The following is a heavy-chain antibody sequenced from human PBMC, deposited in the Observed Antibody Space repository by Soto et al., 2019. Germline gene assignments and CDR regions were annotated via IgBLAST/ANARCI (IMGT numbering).Heavy chain of an antibody. Sequence: PGGSLRLSCVASGFTFSNYDMHWVRQATGKGLEWVSAISGSGGSTYYADSVKGRFTISRDNSKNTLYLQMNSLRAEDTAVYYCAKGSGYCSGGGCYMIGDWGQGTLVTVSS. V-gene: IGHV3-23*01. CDR3: AKGSGYCSGGGCYMIGD. CDR1: GFTFSNYD. D-gene: IGHD2-15*01. J-gene: IGHJ4*02. CDR2: ISGSGGST.